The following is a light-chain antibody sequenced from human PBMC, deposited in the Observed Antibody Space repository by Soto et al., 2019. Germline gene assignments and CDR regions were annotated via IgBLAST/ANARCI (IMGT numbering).Light chain of an antibody. Sequence: DIQMTRSPSSVSASVGDRVTITCRASQGISSWLAWYQQKPGKAPKLLIYAASNLQSGVPSRFSGSGSGTEFTLTISSLQSEDFVVYYCQQYNSWPPITFGQGTRLEIK. CDR3: QQYNSWPPIT. CDR2: AAS. CDR1: QGISSW. V-gene: IGKV1-12*01. J-gene: IGKJ5*01.